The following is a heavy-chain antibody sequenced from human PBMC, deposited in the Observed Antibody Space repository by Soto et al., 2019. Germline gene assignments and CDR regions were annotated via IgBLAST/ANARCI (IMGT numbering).Heavy chain of an antibody. Sequence: SQTLSLTGALSGDSVSSNSAAGNWIRQSPSRGLEWLGRAYYRSKWYNHYAVSVKSRITVNPDTSKNQFSLQLNSVTPEDTAVYYCARSGPGGYIDYWGQGTLVTVSS. V-gene: IGHV6-1*01. CDR2: AYYRSKWYN. D-gene: IGHD3-22*01. CDR1: GDSVSSNSAA. J-gene: IGHJ4*02. CDR3: ARSGPGGYIDY.